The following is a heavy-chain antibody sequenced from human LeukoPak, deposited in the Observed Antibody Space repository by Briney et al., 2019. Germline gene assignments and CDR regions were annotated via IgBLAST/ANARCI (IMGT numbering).Heavy chain of an antibody. J-gene: IGHJ3*02. D-gene: IGHD2-2*01. CDR1: GFTFSSYA. Sequence: QPGGSLTLSCAASGFTFSSYAMNWVRQAPGKGLEWVSGISGGGDTTFYADSVKGRFTISRNNSKNTLYLHMNSLRAEDTAVYYCEKLRSSTSSDAFDIWGQGTMVTVSS. CDR3: EKLRSSTSSDAFDI. CDR2: ISGGGDTT. V-gene: IGHV3-23*01.